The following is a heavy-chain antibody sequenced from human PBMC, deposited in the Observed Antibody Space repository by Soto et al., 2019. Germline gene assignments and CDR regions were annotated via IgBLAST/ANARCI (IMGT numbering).Heavy chain of an antibody. CDR3: ARHDYGGFGL. Sequence: TSETLSLTCTVSGGSISPYYWSWIRQPPGKGLEWIGYIYFGGTTKYNPSLKSRVSMSVDTSKNQFSLKLTSVTAADTAVYYCARHDYGGFGLWGQGTLVTVSS. CDR2: IYFGGTT. D-gene: IGHD4-17*01. V-gene: IGHV4-59*08. CDR1: GGSISPYY. J-gene: IGHJ4*02.